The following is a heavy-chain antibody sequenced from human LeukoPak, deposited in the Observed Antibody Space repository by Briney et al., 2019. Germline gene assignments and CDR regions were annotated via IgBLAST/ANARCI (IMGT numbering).Heavy chain of an antibody. D-gene: IGHD6-13*01. Sequence: SETLSLTCTVSGGSISSSSYYWGWIRQPPGKGLEWIGSIYYSGSTYYNPSLKSRVTISVDTSKNQFSLKLSSVTAADTAVYYCARGIAAAGFSPLFYWGQGTLVTVSS. V-gene: IGHV4-39*07. J-gene: IGHJ4*02. CDR3: ARGIAAAGFSPLFY. CDR1: GGSISSSSYY. CDR2: IYYSGST.